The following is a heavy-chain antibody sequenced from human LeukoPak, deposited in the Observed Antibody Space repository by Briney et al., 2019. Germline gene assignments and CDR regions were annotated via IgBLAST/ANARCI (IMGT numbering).Heavy chain of an antibody. D-gene: IGHD5-24*01. CDR1: GGSIRTGLYC. CDR3: PSGKMATLKLGYYFDY. J-gene: IGHJ4*02. Sequence: SETLSLTCSVAGGSIRTGLYCWGWIRGPGGKGLAGFGSVYSSATTYYNPSLKSRVAMSVDTSTNHFSLKLTSLTAADTSVYSCPSGKMATLKLGYYFDYWARESWSPSPQ. CDR2: VYSSATT. V-gene: IGHV4-39*02.